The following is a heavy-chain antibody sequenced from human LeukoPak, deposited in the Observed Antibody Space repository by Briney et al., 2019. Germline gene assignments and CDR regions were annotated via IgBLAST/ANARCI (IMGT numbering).Heavy chain of an antibody. V-gene: IGHV3-23*01. CDR1: GFTFSSCA. D-gene: IGHD6-19*01. CDR2: ISGSGGST. CDR3: AKGLYSSGWFRGDFDY. J-gene: IGHJ4*02. Sequence: PGASLRLSCAASGFTFSSCAMSWVRQAPGKGLEWVSAISGSGGSTYYADSVKGRFTISRDNSKNTLYLQMNSLRAEDTAVYYCAKGLYSSGWFRGDFDYWGQGTLVTVSS.